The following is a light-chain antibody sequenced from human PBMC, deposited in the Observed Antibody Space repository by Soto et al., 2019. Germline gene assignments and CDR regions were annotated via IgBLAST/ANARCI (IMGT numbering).Light chain of an antibody. CDR1: SGHSTYV. V-gene: IGLV4-69*01. CDR3: QTWTTGIQV. Sequence: QLVLTQSPSASASLGTSVKLTCTLSSGHSTYVIAWHQQQPEQGPRYLMRVNSDGSHNRGDGIPDRFSGSSSGAERYLIISSLQSEDEADYYCQTWTTGIQVFGGGTKVTVL. J-gene: IGLJ2*01. CDR2: VNSDGSH.